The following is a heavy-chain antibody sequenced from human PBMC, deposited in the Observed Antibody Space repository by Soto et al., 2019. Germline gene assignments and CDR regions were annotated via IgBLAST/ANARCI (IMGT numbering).Heavy chain of an antibody. CDR3: AKDHGIAVAGNDY. J-gene: IGHJ4*02. CDR1: GFTFSSYG. D-gene: IGHD6-19*01. CDR2: ISYDGSNK. Sequence: QVQLVESGGGVVQPGRSLRLSCAASGFTFSSYGMHWVRQAPGKGLEWVAVISYDGSNKYYADSVKGRFTISRDNSKNTLYLEMNSLRGEDTAVYYCAKDHGIAVAGNDYGGQGTLVTVSS. V-gene: IGHV3-30*18.